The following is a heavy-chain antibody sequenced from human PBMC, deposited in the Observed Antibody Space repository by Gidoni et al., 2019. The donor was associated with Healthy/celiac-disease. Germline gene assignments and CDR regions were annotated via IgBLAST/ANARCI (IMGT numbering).Heavy chain of an antibody. CDR3: ARGRGYQLPTD. J-gene: IGHJ4*02. Sequence: QVQLQESGPGLVKPSETLSLTCTVSGGSISSYYWSWLRQPAGKGLEWMGRIYTRGSTNYNPSLKSRVTMSVDTSKNQFSLKLSSVTAADTAVYYCARGRGYQLPTDWGQGTLVTVSS. CDR2: IYTRGST. CDR1: GGSISSYY. D-gene: IGHD2-2*01. V-gene: IGHV4-4*07.